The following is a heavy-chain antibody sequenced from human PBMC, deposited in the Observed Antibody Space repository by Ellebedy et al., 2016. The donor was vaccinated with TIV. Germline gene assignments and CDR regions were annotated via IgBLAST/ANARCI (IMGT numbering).Heavy chain of an antibody. CDR1: GGSFSGYY. V-gene: IGHV4-34*01. D-gene: IGHD6-19*01. Sequence: SETLSLXCAVYGGSFSGYYWSWIRQPPGKGLEWIGEINHSGSTNYNPSLKSRVTISVDTSKNQFSLKLSSVTAADTAVYYCARGRRQWLVPGWFDPWGQGTLVTVSS. CDR3: ARGRRQWLVPGWFDP. J-gene: IGHJ5*02. CDR2: INHSGST.